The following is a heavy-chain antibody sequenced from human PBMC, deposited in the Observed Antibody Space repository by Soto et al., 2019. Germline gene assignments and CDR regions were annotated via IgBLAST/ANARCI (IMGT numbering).Heavy chain of an antibody. J-gene: IGHJ4*02. CDR3: AREMYYYDSSGYYRYFDY. CDR2: INPNSGGT. V-gene: IGHV1-2*04. D-gene: IGHD3-22*01. Sequence: ASVKVSCKASGYTFTGYYMHWVRQAPGQGLEWMGWINPNSGGTNYAQKFQGWVTMTRDTSISTAYMELSRLRSDDTAVYYCAREMYYYDSSGYYRYFDYWGQGTLVTVSS. CDR1: GYTFTGYY.